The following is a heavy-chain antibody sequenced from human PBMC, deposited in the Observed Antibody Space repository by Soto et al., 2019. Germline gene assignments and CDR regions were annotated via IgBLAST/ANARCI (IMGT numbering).Heavy chain of an antibody. V-gene: IGHV1-3*01. CDR2: INAGNINT. J-gene: IGHJ6*02. Sequence: ASVKVSCKASGNTFTTYAVHWVRQAPGQRLEWMGWINAGNINTKYSQKFQGRVTITGDTSASTAYMELSSLRSEDTAVYYCATSIAARSSSFAGRYGMDVWGQGSTVTVSS. CDR1: GNTFTTYA. D-gene: IGHD6-6*01. CDR3: ATSIAARSSSFAGRYGMDV.